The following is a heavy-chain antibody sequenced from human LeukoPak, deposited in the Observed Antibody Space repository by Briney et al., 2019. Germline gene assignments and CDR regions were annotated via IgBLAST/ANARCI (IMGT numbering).Heavy chain of an antibody. CDR3: ARGGNYYGSGTHGPYWFDP. Sequence: ASVKVSFKASGYTLTSYGFSWVRQAPGQGLEWMGWISAYNGDTNYPQNLQDRVTMTIDTSTTTAYMELRSLRSDDTAVYYCARGGNYYGSGTHGPYWFDPWGQGTLVTVSS. D-gene: IGHD3-10*01. V-gene: IGHV1-18*01. CDR1: GYTLTSYG. J-gene: IGHJ5*02. CDR2: ISAYNGDT.